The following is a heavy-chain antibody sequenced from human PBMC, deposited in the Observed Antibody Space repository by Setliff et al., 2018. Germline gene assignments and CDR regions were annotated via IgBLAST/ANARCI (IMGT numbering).Heavy chain of an antibody. CDR3: AREGGGSGWTPDS. CDR2: IYYNGRS. J-gene: IGHJ4*02. Sequence: SETLSLTCTVSGGSISNYYWSWIRQSPGKGLEWIGFIYYNGRSDHDPSFQSRVTMSVDRSKNQFSLNLRAMTAADTAVYYCAREGGGSGWTPDSWGQGTLVTVSS. V-gene: IGHV4-59*01. D-gene: IGHD6-19*01. CDR1: GGSISNYY.